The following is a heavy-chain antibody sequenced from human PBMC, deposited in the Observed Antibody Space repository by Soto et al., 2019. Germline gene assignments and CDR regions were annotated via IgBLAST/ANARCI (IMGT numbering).Heavy chain of an antibody. CDR3: ARDGLGYCSSTSCPSGY. D-gene: IGHD2-2*01. CDR2: IIPILGIA. V-gene: IGHV1-69*04. J-gene: IGHJ4*02. CDR1: GGTFSSYT. Sequence: SVKVSCKASGGTFSSYTISWVRQAPGQGLEWMGRIIPILGIANYAQKFQGRVTITADKSTSTAYMELSSLRSEDTAVYYCARDGLGYCSSTSCPSGYWGQGTLVTVSS.